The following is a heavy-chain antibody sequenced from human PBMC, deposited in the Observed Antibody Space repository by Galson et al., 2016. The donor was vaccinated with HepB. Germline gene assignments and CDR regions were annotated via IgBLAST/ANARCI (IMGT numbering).Heavy chain of an antibody. Sequence: QSGAEVKKPGESLKISCKGSGFSFPNYWIGWVRQMPGKGLEWMGIISPRDSHTKYSPSFQGQVTISADKSISTAYLQWRSLKDSDSSIYYCARIGHDYFDEEQGVDIWGQWTMVTVSS. CDR3: ARIGHDYFDEEQGVDI. CDR2: ISPRDSHT. V-gene: IGHV5-51*01. J-gene: IGHJ3*02. CDR1: GFSFPNYW. D-gene: IGHD3-22*01.